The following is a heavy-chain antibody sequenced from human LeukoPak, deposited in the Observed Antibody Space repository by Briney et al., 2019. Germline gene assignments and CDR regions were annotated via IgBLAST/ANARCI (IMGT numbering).Heavy chain of an antibody. D-gene: IGHD1-26*01. CDR2: IYYSGST. Sequence: PSETLSLTCTVSGGSISSSSYYWGWIRQPPGKGLEWIGSIYYSGSTYYNPSLKSRVTISVDTSKNQFSLKLSSVTAADTAVYYCAGTLSGSYQLVGFDYWGQGTLVTVSS. CDR3: AGTLSGSYQLVGFDY. V-gene: IGHV4-39*01. CDR1: GGSISSSSYY. J-gene: IGHJ4*02.